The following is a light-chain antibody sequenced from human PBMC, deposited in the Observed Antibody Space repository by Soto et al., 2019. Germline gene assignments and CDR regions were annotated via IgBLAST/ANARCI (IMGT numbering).Light chain of an antibody. CDR2: GAS. J-gene: IGKJ1*01. CDR3: QQSYSTPRT. V-gene: IGKV1-39*01. CDR1: QNIRNF. Sequence: DSQMTQSPSSLSASVGDRVTITCRASQNIRNFLNWYQQKPGKAPKLLIYGASSLQSGAPARFSGSGSGADFTLTISSLQPEDFATYYCQQSYSTPRTFGQGTKVDIK.